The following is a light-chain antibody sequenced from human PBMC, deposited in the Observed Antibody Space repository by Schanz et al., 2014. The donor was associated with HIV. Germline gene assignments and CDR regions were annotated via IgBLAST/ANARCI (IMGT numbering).Light chain of an antibody. J-gene: IGLJ1*01. Sequence: QSALTQPASVSGSPGQSITISCTGTSSDVGAYNSVSWFQQYPGKAPKLIIYDVSNRPSGVSNRFSGSKSGNTASLTISGLQAEDEADYFCCSLAASLTRVFGTGTKLTVL. CDR2: DVS. CDR1: SSDVGAYNS. CDR3: CSLAASLTRV. V-gene: IGLV2-14*01.